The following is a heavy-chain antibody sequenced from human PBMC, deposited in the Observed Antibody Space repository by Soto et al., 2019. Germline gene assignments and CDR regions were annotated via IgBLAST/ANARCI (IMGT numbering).Heavy chain of an antibody. D-gene: IGHD2-2*01. V-gene: IGHV6-1*01. J-gene: IGHJ5*01. CDR2: TYFRSKWYN. CDR3: VRLVGNSWLDF. CDR1: GDSVSSNRVT. Sequence: HSQTLSLTCVISGDSVSSNRVTWNWIRQSPSRGLEWLGRTYFRSKWYNDYAESVRSRITIDPDTSKNQFSLHLNSVTPEDTAVYYCVRLVGNSWLDFWGQGTLVTVSS.